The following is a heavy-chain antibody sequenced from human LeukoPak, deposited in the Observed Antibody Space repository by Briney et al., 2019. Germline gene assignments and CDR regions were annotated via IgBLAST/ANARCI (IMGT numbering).Heavy chain of an antibody. CDR2: IKQDGSET. J-gene: IGHJ6*02. CDR3: ARASSSKNVQNVDV. CDR1: GFTFSTYW. V-gene: IGHV3-7*01. Sequence: GGSLRLYCAASGFTFSTYWMIWGRQTPGKGLEWVASIKQDGSETHYVDSVKGRFTISRDNTKNSLYLQMNSLRAEDTAVYYCARASSSKNVQNVDVWGQGTTVTVSS. D-gene: IGHD4-11*01.